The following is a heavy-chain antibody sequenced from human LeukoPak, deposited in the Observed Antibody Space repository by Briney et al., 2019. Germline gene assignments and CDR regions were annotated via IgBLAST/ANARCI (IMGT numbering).Heavy chain of an antibody. CDR2: IRSSGTNA. D-gene: IGHD6-19*01. CDR3: AREGRAVAGNNYFDP. CDR1: GFTFANYA. V-gene: IGHV3-23*01. J-gene: IGHJ5*02. Sequence: GGSLRLSCVGSGFTFANYAMTWVRQAPGKGLEWVSDIRSSGTNAYYGGSVKGRFTISRDNSKNTVFLQMDSLRVEDTAIYHCAREGRAVAGNNYFDPWGQGTLVTVSS.